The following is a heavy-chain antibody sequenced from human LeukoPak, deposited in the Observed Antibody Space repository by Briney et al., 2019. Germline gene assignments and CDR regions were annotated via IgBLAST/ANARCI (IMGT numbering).Heavy chain of an antibody. Sequence: GGSLRLSCAASGFSLTNYGIHWVRQAPGQGLERVAVIWHDGVNKYYADSVKGRFAISRDDSKNTLYLQMNSLRAEDTAVYYCARGSAYYYHSSGYSPFDYWGQGTLVTVSS. J-gene: IGHJ4*02. D-gene: IGHD3-22*01. CDR3: ARGSAYYYHSSGYSPFDY. V-gene: IGHV3-33*01. CDR2: IWHDGVNK. CDR1: GFSLTNYG.